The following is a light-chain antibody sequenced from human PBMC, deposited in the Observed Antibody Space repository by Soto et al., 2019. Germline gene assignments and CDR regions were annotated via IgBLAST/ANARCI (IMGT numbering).Light chain of an antibody. CDR3: AVWDDKRNGL. V-gene: IGLV1-47*01. J-gene: IGLJ3*02. CDR1: TSNVERNY. CDR2: RDH. Sequence: QSVLTQPPSASGTPGQRFIITCSGGTSNVERNYVYWYQHLPGTAPKLLIYRDHQRPSGVPDRFSASKSGISASLAISGLRSEDEADYYCAVWDDKRNGLFGGGTQLTVL.